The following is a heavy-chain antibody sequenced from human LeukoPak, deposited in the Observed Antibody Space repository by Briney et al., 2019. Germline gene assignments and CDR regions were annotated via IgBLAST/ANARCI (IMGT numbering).Heavy chain of an antibody. V-gene: IGHV4-59*01. Sequence: SETLSLSCAVSGSSISTYCRSWIRQPPGKGLEWIGYINYSGGTNYNPSLKSRVAISVAPSKNQFSLKLSTVTAADTAVYFCARVPVTTGYFAYWGQGTLVTVSS. CDR2: INYSGGT. CDR3: ARVPVTTGYFAY. CDR1: GSSISTYC. J-gene: IGHJ4*02. D-gene: IGHD4-17*01.